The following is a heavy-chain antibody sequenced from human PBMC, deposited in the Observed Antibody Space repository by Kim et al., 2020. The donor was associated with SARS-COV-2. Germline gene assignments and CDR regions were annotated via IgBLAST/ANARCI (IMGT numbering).Heavy chain of an antibody. J-gene: IGHJ4*02. D-gene: IGHD2-21*01. Sequence: SETLSLTCAVYGGSFGGYYWSWIRQPPGKGLEWIGEINHSGSTNYNPSLKSRVTISVDTSKNQFSLKPSSVTAADTAVYYCARGREIPTRYFDYWGQGTLVTVSS. CDR1: GGSFGGYY. CDR3: ARGREIPTRYFDY. V-gene: IGHV4-34*01. CDR2: INHSGST.